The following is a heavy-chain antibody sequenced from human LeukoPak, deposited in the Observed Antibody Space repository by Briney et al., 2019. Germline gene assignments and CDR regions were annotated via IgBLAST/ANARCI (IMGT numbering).Heavy chain of an antibody. J-gene: IGHJ5*01. Sequence: GGSLRLSCAASGFTFSNAWMSWVRQAPGKGLGWVGRIRSKADGGTTDYAAPVKGRFTISRDDSRNTLYLQMSSLKTEDTAVYYCTKSLDCSRTSCDSWGQGTLVTVSS. CDR3: TKSLDCSRTSCDS. CDR2: IRSKADGGTT. CDR1: GFTFSNAW. D-gene: IGHD2-2*01. V-gene: IGHV3-15*01.